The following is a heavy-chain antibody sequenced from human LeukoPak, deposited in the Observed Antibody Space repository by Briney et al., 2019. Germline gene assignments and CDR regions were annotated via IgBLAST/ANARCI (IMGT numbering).Heavy chain of an antibody. CDR2: ISYDGSNK. CDR1: GFTFSRYA. Sequence: GGSLRLSCAASGFTFSRYAMHWVRQAPGKGLEWVAVISYDGSNKYYADSVKGRFTISRDNSKNTLYLQMNSLRAEDTAVYYCARVQERYSYGYGFDSWGQGTLVTVSS. CDR3: ARVQERYSYGYGFDS. J-gene: IGHJ4*02. V-gene: IGHV3-30*01. D-gene: IGHD5-18*01.